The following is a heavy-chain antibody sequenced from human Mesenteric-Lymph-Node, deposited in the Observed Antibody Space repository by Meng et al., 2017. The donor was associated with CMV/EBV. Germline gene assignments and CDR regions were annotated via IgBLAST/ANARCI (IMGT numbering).Heavy chain of an antibody. Sequence: GGSLRLSCAVSGLAFDNYAMHWVRQAPGKGLEWVAFVRYEGSNKYYAGSVKGRFTISRDNSKNTLYLQMNSLRAEDTAVYYCATGLGYCSSTSCYTRDYWGQGTLVTVSS. CDR1: GLAFDNYA. CDR2: VRYEGSNK. V-gene: IGHV3-30*02. J-gene: IGHJ4*02. D-gene: IGHD2-2*02. CDR3: ATGLGYCSSTSCYTRDY.